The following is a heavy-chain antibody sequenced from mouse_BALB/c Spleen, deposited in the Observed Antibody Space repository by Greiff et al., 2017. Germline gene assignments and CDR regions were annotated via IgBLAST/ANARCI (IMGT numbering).Heavy chain of an antibody. J-gene: IGHJ3*01. V-gene: IGHV5-12-2*01. CDR1: GFTFSSYT. CDR3: ARGGIYDGYWAY. D-gene: IGHD2-3*01. Sequence: EVKLVESGGGLVQPGGSLKLSCAASGFTFSSYTMSWVRQTPEKRLEWVAYISNGGGSTYYPDTVKGRFTISRDNAKNTLYLQMSSLKSEDTAMYYCARGGIYDGYWAYWGQGTLVTVSA. CDR2: ISNGGGST.